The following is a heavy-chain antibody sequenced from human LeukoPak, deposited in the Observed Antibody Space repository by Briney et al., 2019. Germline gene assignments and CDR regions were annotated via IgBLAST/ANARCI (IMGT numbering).Heavy chain of an antibody. CDR1: GFTFSSYW. Sequence: GGSLRLSCAASGFTFSSYWMSWVRQAPGEGLEWVANIKQDGSEKHYVDSVKGRFTISRDNAKNSLYLQMNSLRAEDTAVYHCAHSGSYHDYWGQGTLVTVSS. J-gene: IGHJ4*02. V-gene: IGHV3-7*01. D-gene: IGHD1-26*01. CDR2: IKQDGSEK. CDR3: AHSGSYHDY.